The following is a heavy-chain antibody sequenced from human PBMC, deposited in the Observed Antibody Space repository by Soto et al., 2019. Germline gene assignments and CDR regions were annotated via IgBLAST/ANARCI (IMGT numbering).Heavy chain of an antibody. J-gene: IGHJ4*02. Sequence: QITLKESGPTLVRPTQPLTLTCTFSGFSPSTRGLGVGWIRQPPGKALEWLALIYWNDDKRYTPSLKARLTITKDTSKNQVVLTMTNMDPVDTATYYCAHRPSGWYLFDYWGQGTLVTVSS. D-gene: IGHD6-19*01. CDR3: AHRPSGWYLFDY. V-gene: IGHV2-5*01. CDR2: IYWNDDK. CDR1: GFSPSTRGLG.